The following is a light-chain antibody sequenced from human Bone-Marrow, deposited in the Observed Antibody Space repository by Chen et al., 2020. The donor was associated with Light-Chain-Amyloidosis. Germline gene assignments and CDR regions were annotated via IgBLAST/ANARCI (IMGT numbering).Light chain of an antibody. CDR3: QSADSSGTYEVI. J-gene: IGLJ2*01. CDR1: DLPTKY. V-gene: IGLV3-25*03. Sequence: SYKLTQPPSVSVSPGQTARITCSGDDLPTKYAYWYQQKPGQAPVLVIHRDTERPSGISERFSGSSSGTTATLTISGVQAEDEADYHCQSADSSGTYEVIFGGVTKLTVL. CDR2: RDT.